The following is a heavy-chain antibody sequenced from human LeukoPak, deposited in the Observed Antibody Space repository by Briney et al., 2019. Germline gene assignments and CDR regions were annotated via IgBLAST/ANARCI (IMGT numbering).Heavy chain of an antibody. J-gene: IGHJ4*02. CDR2: IYSGGST. CDR1: GFTVSSNY. V-gene: IGHV3-53*01. Sequence: GGSLRPSCAASGFTVSSNYMSWVRQAPGKGLEWVSVIYSGGSTYYADSVKGRFTISRDNSKNTLYLQMNSLRAEDTAVYYCAREGYGYFDYWGQGTLVTVSS. D-gene: IGHD2-15*01. CDR3: AREGYGYFDY.